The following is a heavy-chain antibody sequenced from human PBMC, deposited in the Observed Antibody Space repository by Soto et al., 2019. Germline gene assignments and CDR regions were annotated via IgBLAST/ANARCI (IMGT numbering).Heavy chain of an antibody. CDR1: GGSISSYY. V-gene: IGHV4-59*01. D-gene: IGHD3-3*01. J-gene: IGHJ6*02. CDR2: IYYSGST. CDR3: ARGAIFGGYGMDV. Sequence: SETLSLTCTVSGGSISSYYWSWIRQPPGKGLEWIGYIYYSGSTNYNPSLKSRVTIPVDTSKNQFSLKLSSVTAADTAVYYCARGAIFGGYGMDVWGQGTTVTVS.